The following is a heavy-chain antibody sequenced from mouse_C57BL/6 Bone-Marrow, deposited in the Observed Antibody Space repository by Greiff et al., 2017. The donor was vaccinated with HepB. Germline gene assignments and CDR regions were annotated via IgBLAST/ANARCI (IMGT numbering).Heavy chain of an antibody. V-gene: IGHV1-64*01. D-gene: IGHD2-2*01. CDR1: GYTFTSYW. J-gene: IGHJ2*01. CDR2: IHPNSGST. CDR3: AVTTMVTTFDY. Sequence: VQLQQSGAELVKPGASVKLSCKASGYTFTSYWMHWVKQRPGQGLEWIGMIHPNSGSTNYNEKFKSKATLTVDKSSSTAYMQLSSLTSEDSAVYYCAVTTMVTTFDYWGQGTTLTVSS.